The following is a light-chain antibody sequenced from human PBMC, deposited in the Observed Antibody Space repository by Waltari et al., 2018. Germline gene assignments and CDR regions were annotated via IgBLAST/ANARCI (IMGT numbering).Light chain of an antibody. CDR1: SSDVGAYNY. J-gene: IGLJ3*02. V-gene: IGLV2-14*01. Sequence: QSALTQPASVSGSPGQSITISCTGTSSDVGAYNYVSWYQQHPGKAPKLMIYEASNRPSGVSSRFSGAKSGNTASLTISGLQAEDGADYYCSSYTSSHTLEVMFGGGTKLTVL. CDR2: EAS. CDR3: SSYTSSHTLEVM.